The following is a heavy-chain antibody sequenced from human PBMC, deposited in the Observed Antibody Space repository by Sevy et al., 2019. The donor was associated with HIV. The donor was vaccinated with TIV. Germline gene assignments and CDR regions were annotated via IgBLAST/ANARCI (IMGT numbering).Heavy chain of an antibody. Sequence: ASVKVSCKASGYTFTGYYMHWVRQAPGQGLEWMGWINPNSGGTNYAQMFQGRVTMTRDTSISTAYMELSRLRSDDTAVYYCARDIGGTGTTNPWGQGTTVTVSS. CDR2: INPNSGGT. D-gene: IGHD1-7*01. CDR1: GYTFTGYY. CDR3: ARDIGGTGTTNP. V-gene: IGHV1-2*02. J-gene: IGHJ6*02.